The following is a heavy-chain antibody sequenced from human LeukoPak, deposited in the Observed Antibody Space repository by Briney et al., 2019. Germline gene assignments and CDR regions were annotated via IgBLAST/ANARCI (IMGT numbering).Heavy chain of an antibody. D-gene: IGHD4-17*01. CDR1: GYSISSGYY. Sequence: SETLSLTCTVSGYSISSGYYWGWIRQPPGKGLEWIGSIYHSGSTYYNPSLKSRVTISVDTSKNQFSLKLSSVTAADTAVYYCARVVAGDPNWFDPWGQGTLVTVSS. CDR2: IYHSGST. V-gene: IGHV4-38-2*02. CDR3: ARVVAGDPNWFDP. J-gene: IGHJ5*02.